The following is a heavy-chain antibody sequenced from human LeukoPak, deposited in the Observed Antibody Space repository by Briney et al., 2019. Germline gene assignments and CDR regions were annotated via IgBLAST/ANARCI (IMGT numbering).Heavy chain of an antibody. D-gene: IGHD2-2*01. J-gene: IGHJ3*02. CDR3: ARDTYQLLWAGEAFDI. Sequence: GGSLRLSCAASGFTFSRYDLSWVRQAPGKGLEWVSSISSSSSYIYYADSVKGRFTISRDNAKNSLYLQMNSLRAEDTAVYYCARDTYQLLWAGEAFDIWGQGTMVTVSS. CDR1: GFTFSRYD. CDR2: ISSSSSYI. V-gene: IGHV3-21*01.